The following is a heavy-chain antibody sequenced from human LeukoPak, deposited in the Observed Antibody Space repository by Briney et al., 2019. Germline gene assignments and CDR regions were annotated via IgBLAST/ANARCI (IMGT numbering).Heavy chain of an antibody. V-gene: IGHV3-21*01. CDR1: GFTFSRYS. CDR3: ARDPDWNDRGGLDY. Sequence: PGGSLRLSYAASGFTFSRYSMNWVRQAPGKGLEWVSSITTSSSYIYYADSVKGRFTISRDNAKNSLYLQMNSLRAEDTAVYYCARDPDWNDRGGLDYWGQGTLVIVSS. CDR2: ITTSSSYI. J-gene: IGHJ4*02. D-gene: IGHD1-1*01.